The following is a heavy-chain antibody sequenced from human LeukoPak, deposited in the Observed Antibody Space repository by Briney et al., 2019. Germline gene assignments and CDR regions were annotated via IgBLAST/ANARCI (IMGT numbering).Heavy chain of an antibody. CDR3: ARDRGYCSGSKCIRWHDQ. V-gene: IGHV3-23*01. Sequence: QSGGSLRLSCAASGFTFSSYAMSWVRQAPGKGLEWVSAISGSGGSTYYADSVKGRFTISRDNSKNTLYLQMNSLRAEDTAVYYCARDRGYCSGSKCIRWHDQWGQGTLVTVSS. D-gene: IGHD2-15*01. CDR2: ISGSGGST. J-gene: IGHJ4*02. CDR1: GFTFSSYA.